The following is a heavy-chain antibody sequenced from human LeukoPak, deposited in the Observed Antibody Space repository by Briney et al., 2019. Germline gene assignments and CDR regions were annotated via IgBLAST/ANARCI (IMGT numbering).Heavy chain of an antibody. D-gene: IGHD3-3*01. CDR2: IYYGGNT. CDR3: ARDFQGVTTFGVAPPGGFDP. Sequence: SETLSLTCTVSGASISSNSWSWIRQPPGKGLEWIGYIYYGGNTNYNPSLQSRVTISVDTSKNQFSLQLKSVTAADTALYYCARDFQGVTTFGVAPPGGFDPWGQGTLVIVSS. J-gene: IGHJ5*02. CDR1: GASISSNS. V-gene: IGHV4-59*01.